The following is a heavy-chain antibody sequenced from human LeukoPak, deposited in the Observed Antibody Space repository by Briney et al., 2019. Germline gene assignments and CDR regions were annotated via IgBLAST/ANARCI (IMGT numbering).Heavy chain of an antibody. CDR2: ISSSSSYI. CDR3: ARDKRGDSGCDYYYYYGMDV. D-gene: IGHD5-12*01. CDR1: GFTLSRNS. V-gene: IGHV3-21*01. J-gene: IGHJ6*02. Sequence: PRGSLRLSCAAPGFTLSRNSMNSVRPAPGKGLWWVSSISSSSSYIYYADSVKGRFTISRDNAKNSLYLQMNSLRAEDTAVYYCARDKRGDSGCDYYYYYGMDVWGQGTTVTVSS.